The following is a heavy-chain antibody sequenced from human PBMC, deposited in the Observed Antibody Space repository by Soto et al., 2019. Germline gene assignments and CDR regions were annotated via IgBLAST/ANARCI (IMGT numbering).Heavy chain of an antibody. CDR3: ARDSYDFWSGYGFDP. D-gene: IGHD3-3*01. CDR1: GYTFTSYG. Sequence: ASVKVSCKASGYTFTSYGISWVRQAPGQGLEWMGWISAYNGNTNYAQKLQGRVTMTTDTSTSTAYMELRSLRSDDTAVYYCARDSYDFWSGYGFDPWGQGTLVTVSS. CDR2: ISAYNGNT. V-gene: IGHV1-18*01. J-gene: IGHJ5*02.